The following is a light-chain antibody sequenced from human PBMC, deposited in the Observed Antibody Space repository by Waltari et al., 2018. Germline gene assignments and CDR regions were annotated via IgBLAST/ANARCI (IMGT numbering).Light chain of an antibody. CDR1: QSISKY. V-gene: IGKV3-20*01. CDR2: GAS. Sequence: EIMLTQSPSTLSLSPGERATLSCRASQSISKYLAWYQQKPGQAPRLLIYGASSRATGIPDRFSGSGSGTDFSLTISRLEPQDFAIYYCQHYVRLPATFGQGTKLEIK. CDR3: QHYVRLPAT. J-gene: IGKJ1*01.